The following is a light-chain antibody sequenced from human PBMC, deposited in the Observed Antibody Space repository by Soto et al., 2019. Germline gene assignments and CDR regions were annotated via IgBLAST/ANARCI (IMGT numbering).Light chain of an antibody. J-gene: IGKJ1*01. Sequence: DIQMTQSPSTLSASIGDRVTITCRASQTINNWLAWYQQKPGKAPNLLIYHASNLETGVPSRFSGSAFGTECTLTISSLQPDDFATYYCKHYNSYPWTFGQGTKVEIK. CDR1: QTINNW. CDR3: KHYNSYPWT. CDR2: HAS. V-gene: IGKV1-5*01.